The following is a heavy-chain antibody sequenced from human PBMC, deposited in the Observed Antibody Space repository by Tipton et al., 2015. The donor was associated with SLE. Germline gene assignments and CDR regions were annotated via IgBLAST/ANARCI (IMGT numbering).Heavy chain of an antibody. CDR1: GGSLSNHY. CDR2: ISYSGVT. CDR3: AAYDSSSGIDN. D-gene: IGHD3-22*01. Sequence: TLSLTCTVSGGSLSNHYWNWIRQPPGKGLEWVGSISYSGVTKYNPSLRSRATISLDTSKNQFSLNLSSVTAADTAVYYCAAYDSSSGIDNWGQGTLVTVSS. J-gene: IGHJ4*02. V-gene: IGHV4-59*08.